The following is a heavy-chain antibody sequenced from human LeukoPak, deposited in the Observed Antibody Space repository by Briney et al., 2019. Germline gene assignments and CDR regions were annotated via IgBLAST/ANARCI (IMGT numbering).Heavy chain of an antibody. J-gene: IGHJ3*02. CDR2: INPNSGGT. Sequence: ASVKVSCKASGYTFTGYYMHWVRQAPGQGLEWMGWINPNSGGTNYAQKFQGRVTMTRDTSIGTAYMELSRLRSDDTAVYYCARAHPGIGDAFDIWGQGTMVTVSS. CDR3: ARAHPGIGDAFDI. V-gene: IGHV1-2*02. D-gene: IGHD6-13*01. CDR1: GYTFTGYY.